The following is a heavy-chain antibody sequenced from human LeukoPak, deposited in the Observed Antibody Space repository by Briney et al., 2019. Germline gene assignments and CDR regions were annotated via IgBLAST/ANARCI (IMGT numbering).Heavy chain of an antibody. CDR1: GGTFSSYA. D-gene: IGHD3-10*01. CDR3: ARDSEVRRNLWHY. J-gene: IGHJ4*02. V-gene: IGHV1-69*13. CDR2: IIPIFGTA. Sequence: SVKVSCKASGGTFSSYAISWVRQAPGQGLEWMGGIIPIFGTANYAQKFQGRVTITADESTSTVYMELSSLRSEDTAVYYCARDSEVRRNLWHYWGQGTLVTVSS.